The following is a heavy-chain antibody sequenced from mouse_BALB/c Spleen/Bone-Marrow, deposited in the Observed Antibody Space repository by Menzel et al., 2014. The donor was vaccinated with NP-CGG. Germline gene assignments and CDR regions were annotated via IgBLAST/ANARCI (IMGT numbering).Heavy chain of an antibody. Sequence: VQLQQPGAELVKPGASVKLSCTASGFNIKDTYMHWVKQRPEQGLGWIGRIDPANGYTNYAPKFQGKATITADTSSNTAYLQLSSLTSEDTAVYYCASKKNYYAMDYWGQGTSVTVSS. CDR1: GFNIKDTY. V-gene: IGHV14-3*02. CDR3: ASKKNYYAMDY. J-gene: IGHJ4*01. CDR2: IDPANGYT.